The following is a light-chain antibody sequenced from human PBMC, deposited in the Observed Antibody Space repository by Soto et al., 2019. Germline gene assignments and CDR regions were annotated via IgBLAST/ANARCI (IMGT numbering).Light chain of an antibody. Sequence: EIVLTRSPATLSLSPGERATLSCRASQSVSRYLAWYQQKPGQAPRLLIYDASNRATGVPARFSGSGSGTDFTLTISSLEPEDFAVYYCQQRSNWLTFGQGTRLETK. V-gene: IGKV3-11*01. CDR2: DAS. J-gene: IGKJ5*01. CDR3: QQRSNWLT. CDR1: QSVSRY.